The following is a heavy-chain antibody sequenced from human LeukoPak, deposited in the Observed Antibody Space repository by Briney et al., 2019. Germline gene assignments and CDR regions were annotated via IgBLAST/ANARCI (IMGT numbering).Heavy chain of an antibody. V-gene: IGHV4-59*01. Sequence: SETLSLTCTVSGGSISSYYWSWIRQPPGKGLEWIGYIYYSGSTNYNPSLKSRVTISVDTSKNQFSLELSSVTAADTAVYYCALSRAPYDAFDIWGQGTMVTVSS. CDR1: GGSISSYY. J-gene: IGHJ3*02. CDR2: IYYSGST. D-gene: IGHD5-24*01. CDR3: ALSRAPYDAFDI.